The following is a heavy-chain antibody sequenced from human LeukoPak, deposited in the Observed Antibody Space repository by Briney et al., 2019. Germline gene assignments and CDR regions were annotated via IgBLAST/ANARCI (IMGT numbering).Heavy chain of an antibody. CDR1: GFTVSSNY. Sequence: GGSLRLSCAASGFTVSSNYMSWVRQAPGKGLEWVSVIYSGGSTYYADSVKGRFTISRNNSKNTLYLQMNSLRAEDTAVYYCARDRILPAHRRGWFDPWGQGTLVIVSS. CDR2: IYSGGST. D-gene: IGHD2-15*01. J-gene: IGHJ5*02. CDR3: ARDRILPAHRRGWFDP. V-gene: IGHV3-53*01.